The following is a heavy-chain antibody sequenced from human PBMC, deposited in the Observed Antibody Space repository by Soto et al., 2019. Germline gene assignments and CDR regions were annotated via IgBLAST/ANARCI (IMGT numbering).Heavy chain of an antibody. D-gene: IGHD6-13*01. CDR1: GGSISSGGYS. J-gene: IGHJ4*02. CDR2: IYHSGGT. V-gene: IGHV4-30-2*01. CDR3: ARGLAAAGDYFDY. Sequence: QLQLQESGSGLVKPSQTLSLTCAVSGGSISSGGYSWSWIRQPPGKGLEGIGYIYHSGGTYYNPSLQSRVTIPVDRSKNQFSLKLSSVTAADTAVYYCARGLAAAGDYFDYWGQGTLVTVSS.